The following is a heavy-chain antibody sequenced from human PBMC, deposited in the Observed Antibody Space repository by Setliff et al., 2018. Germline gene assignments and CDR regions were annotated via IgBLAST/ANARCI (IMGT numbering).Heavy chain of an antibody. V-gene: IGHV3-7*01. CDR3: ARVGRVGYFDSFQY. J-gene: IGHJ1*01. CDR1: GFTFSNYW. Sequence: GGSLRLSCEASGFTFSNYWMSWVRQTAGKGLEWVANIKQDGSEKYYVDSAKGRFTISRDNAQNSLYLQMNSLRAEDTAVYYCARVGRVGYFDSFQYWGQGTLVTVSS. CDR2: IKQDGSEK. D-gene: IGHD3-22*01.